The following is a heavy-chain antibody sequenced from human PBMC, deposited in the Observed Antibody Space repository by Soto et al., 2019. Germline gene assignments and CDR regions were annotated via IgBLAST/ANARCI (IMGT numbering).Heavy chain of an antibody. J-gene: IGHJ6*02. CDR3: ARSWVTGKGGIDV. D-gene: IGHD3-16*01. CDR1: GYTFTSYG. CDR2: INGYTGNT. V-gene: IGHV1-18*01. Sequence: QVQLVQSGAEVKKPGASVKVSCKASGYTFTSYGLSCVRQAPGQGLEWMGWINGYTGNTNYAQKFQGRVTMTTDTSTNTAYLDLWTLISDDTAVYYCARSWVTGKGGIDVWGQGTTVTVS.